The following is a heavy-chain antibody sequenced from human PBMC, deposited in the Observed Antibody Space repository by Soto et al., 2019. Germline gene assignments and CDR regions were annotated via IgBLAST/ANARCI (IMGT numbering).Heavy chain of an antibody. CDR1: GYTNAGCS. D-gene: IGHD3-10*01. CDR2: INPNSGGT. J-gene: IGHJ3*02. V-gene: IGHV1-2*04. CDR3: ASLLIRGAPSHAVFDI. Sequence: KASGYTNAGCSRQWARQAHGQGLEWMGWINPNSGGTNYAQKFQGWVTMTRDTSISTAYMELSRLRSDDTAVYYCASLLIRGAPSHAVFDIWGQGTM.